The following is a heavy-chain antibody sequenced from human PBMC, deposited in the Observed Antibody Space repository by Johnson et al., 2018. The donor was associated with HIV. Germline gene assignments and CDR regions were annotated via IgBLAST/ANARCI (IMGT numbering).Heavy chain of an antibody. V-gene: IGHV3-7*01. D-gene: IGHD2-2*01. J-gene: IGHJ3*02. CDR1: GFTFNYYW. CDR3: AKDPLVVPAATLDAFDI. Sequence: VQLVESGGGLVQPGKSLRLSCEASGFTFNYYWMTWVRQAPGKGLEWVANINQDGGEKYYVDSVEGRFSISRDNAQNSLFLQMSSLRPEDTAIYYCAKDPLVVPAATLDAFDIWGQGTMVTVSS. CDR2: INQDGGEK.